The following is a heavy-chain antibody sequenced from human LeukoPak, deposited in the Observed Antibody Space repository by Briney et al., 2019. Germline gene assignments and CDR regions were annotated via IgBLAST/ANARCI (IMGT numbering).Heavy chain of an antibody. J-gene: IGHJ6*03. D-gene: IGHD6-13*01. CDR3: ARRVYSSTWTPWNYMDV. CDR2: IYHSGST. V-gene: IGHV4-38-2*02. Sequence: PSETLSLTCTVSGYSISSGYYWGWIRQPPGKGLEWIGSIYHSGSTYYNPSLKSRVTISVDTSKNQFSLKLSSVTAADTAVYYCARRVYSSTWTPWNYMDVWGKGTTVTVSS. CDR1: GYSISSGYY.